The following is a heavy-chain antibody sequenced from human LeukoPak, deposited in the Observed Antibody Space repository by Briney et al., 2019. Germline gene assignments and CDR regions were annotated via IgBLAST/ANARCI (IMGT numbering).Heavy chain of an antibody. J-gene: IGHJ4*02. CDR1: GFTFSSYW. V-gene: IGHV3-74*01. CDR3: AKDEVVVAASFDY. D-gene: IGHD2-15*01. Sequence: GGSLRLSCAASGFTFSSYWMHWVRQAPGKGLVWVSRINSDGSSTTYADSVKGRFTISRDNAKNTLYLQMNSLRAEDTAVYYCAKDEVVVAASFDYWGQGTLVTVSS. CDR2: INSDGSST.